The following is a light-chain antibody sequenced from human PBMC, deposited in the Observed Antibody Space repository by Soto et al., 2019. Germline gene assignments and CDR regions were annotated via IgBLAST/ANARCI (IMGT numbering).Light chain of an antibody. CDR3: QQYKSWPLT. Sequence: EIVMTQSPAALSVSPGERATLSCRASQSVNSNLAWYQQKPGQAPRLLIYGASTRATGIPARFSGSGSGTEFTLTISSLQSEDFVVYYCQQYKSWPLTFGGGTKVVIK. V-gene: IGKV3D-15*01. CDR1: QSVNSN. J-gene: IGKJ4*01. CDR2: GAS.